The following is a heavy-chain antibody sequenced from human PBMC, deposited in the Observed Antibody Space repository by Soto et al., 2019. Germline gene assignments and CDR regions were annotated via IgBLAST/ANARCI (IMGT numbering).Heavy chain of an antibody. CDR2: IYYSGST. V-gene: IGHV4-31*03. CDR3: PGGGSSSLDY. J-gene: IGHJ4*02. CDR1: GGSISSGGYY. D-gene: IGHD6-6*01. Sequence: QVQLQESGPGLVKPSQTLSLTCTVSGGSISSGGYYWSWIRQHPGKGLECIGYIYYSGSTYYNPSLKSRVTIPVDTSKSQFSLKLSSVPAADTAVYYCPGGGSSSLDYWGQGTLVTVSS.